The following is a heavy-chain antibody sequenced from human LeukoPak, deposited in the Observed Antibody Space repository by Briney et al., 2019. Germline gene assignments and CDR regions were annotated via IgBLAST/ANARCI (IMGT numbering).Heavy chain of an antibody. CDR3: ARVDSSSWYWAYYGMDV. CDR1: GGTFSSYA. V-gene: IGHV1-69*04. D-gene: IGHD6-13*01. CDR2: IIPILGIA. Sequence: GASVKVSCKASGGTFSSYAISWVRQAPGQGLEWMGRIIPILGIANYAQKFQGRVTITADKSTSTAYMELSSLRSEDTAVYYCARVDSSSWYWAYYGMDVWGQGTTVTVSS. J-gene: IGHJ6*02.